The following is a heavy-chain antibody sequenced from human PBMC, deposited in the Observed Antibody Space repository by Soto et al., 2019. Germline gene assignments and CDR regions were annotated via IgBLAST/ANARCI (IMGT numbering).Heavy chain of an antibody. CDR1: GFTFSSFE. CDR3: AKDLSLAGFDY. Sequence: GRSLRLSCAASGFTFSSFEMNWVRQAPGKGLVWVSRINRDGSDANYADSVKGRFTISRDNAKNTVDLQMDSLTAEDTDAYYCAKDLSLAGFDYWGQGALVTVSS. CDR2: INRDGSDA. J-gene: IGHJ4*02. D-gene: IGHD6-19*01. V-gene: IGHV3-74*01.